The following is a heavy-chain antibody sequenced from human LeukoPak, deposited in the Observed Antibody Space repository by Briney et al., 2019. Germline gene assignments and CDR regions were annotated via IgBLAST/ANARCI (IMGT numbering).Heavy chain of an antibody. D-gene: IGHD1-14*01. CDR3: ALNRNGLSF. CDR2: MKPNSGDT. CDR1: GYTFTSYG. Sequence: ASVKVSCKASGYTFTSYGISWVRQATGQGLEWVGWMKPNSGDTVSAQKFQGRVTMTRDTSISTAFMKLSSLTSEDTAVFYCALNRNGLSFWGQGTLVTVSS. J-gene: IGHJ4*02. V-gene: IGHV1-8*02.